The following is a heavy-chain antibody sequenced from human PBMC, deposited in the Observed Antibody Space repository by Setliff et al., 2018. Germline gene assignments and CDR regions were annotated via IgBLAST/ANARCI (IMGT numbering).Heavy chain of an antibody. CDR2: IYYSGST. V-gene: IGHV4-61*01. D-gene: IGHD3-3*01. J-gene: IGHJ4*02. Sequence: SETLSLTCTVSGGSFTGTTYYWSWIRQPPGKGLEWIGYIYYSGSTDYNPSLMSRVIISIDMSRKQFSLKLSSVTAADTAMYFCARGGYNSRSGYSAYYYDYWGQGALVTVSS. CDR3: ARGGYNSRSGYSAYYYDY. CDR1: GGSFTGTTYY.